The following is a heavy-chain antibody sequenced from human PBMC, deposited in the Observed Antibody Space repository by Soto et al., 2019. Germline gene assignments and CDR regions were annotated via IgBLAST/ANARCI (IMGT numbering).Heavy chain of an antibody. CDR2: INAGNGNT. D-gene: IGHD2-21*02. CDR3: ARSIVVVAVLAY. J-gene: IGHJ4*02. Sequence: ASVKVSCKASGYTLTSYAIHWVRQAPGQRLEWMGWINAGNGNTKYSQKFQGRVTITRDTSASTAYMELSSLRSEDTAVYYCARSIVVVAVLAYWGQGTLVTVSS. CDR1: GYTLTSYA. V-gene: IGHV1-3*01.